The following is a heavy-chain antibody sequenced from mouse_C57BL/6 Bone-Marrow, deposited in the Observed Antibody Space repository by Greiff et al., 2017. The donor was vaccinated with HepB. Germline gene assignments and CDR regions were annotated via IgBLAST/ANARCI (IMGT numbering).Heavy chain of an antibody. D-gene: IGHD3-2*02. V-gene: IGHV1-59*01. Sequence: QVQLQQPGAELVRPGTSVKLSCKASGYTFTSYWMHWVKQRPGQGLEWIGVIDPSDSYTNYNQKFKGKATLTVDTSSSTAYMQLSSLTSEDSAVYYCARRGDSSGYVGMDDWGQGTSVTVSS. J-gene: IGHJ4*01. CDR3: ARRGDSSGYVGMDD. CDR2: IDPSDSYT. CDR1: GYTFTSYW.